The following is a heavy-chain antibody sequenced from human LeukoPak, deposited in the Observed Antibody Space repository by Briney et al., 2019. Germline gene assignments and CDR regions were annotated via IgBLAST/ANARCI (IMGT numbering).Heavy chain of an antibody. D-gene: IGHD3-22*01. CDR2: IYQSGST. Sequence: SETLSLTCAVSGGSISSSNWWSWVRQPPGKGLEWIGEIYQSGSTNYNPSLKSRVTISLDKSENQFSLKLSSVTAADTAVYYCARGDSSGYLSLYWGQGTLVTVSS. J-gene: IGHJ4*02. CDR3: ARGDSSGYLSLY. CDR1: GGSISSSNW. V-gene: IGHV4-4*02.